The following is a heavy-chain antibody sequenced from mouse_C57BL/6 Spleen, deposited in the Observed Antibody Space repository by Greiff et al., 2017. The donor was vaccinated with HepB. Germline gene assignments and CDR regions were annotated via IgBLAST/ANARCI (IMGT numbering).Heavy chain of an antibody. CDR3: AREGDTDYFDY. Sequence: EVKLQESGPGLVKPSQSLSLTCSVTGYSITSGYYWNWIRQFPGNKLEWMGYISYDGSNNYNPSLKNRISITRDTSKNQFFLKLNSVTTEDTATYYCAREGDTDYFDYWGQGTTLTVSS. J-gene: IGHJ2*01. V-gene: IGHV3-6*01. CDR2: ISYDGSN. CDR1: GYSITSGYY. D-gene: IGHD1-1*01.